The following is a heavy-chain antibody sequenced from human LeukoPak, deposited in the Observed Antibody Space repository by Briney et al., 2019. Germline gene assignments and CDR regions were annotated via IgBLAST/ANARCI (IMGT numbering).Heavy chain of an antibody. Sequence: PSETLSLTCIVSGGSISSSSYYWGWIRQPPGKGLEWIGSIYYSGSTYYNPSLKSRVTISVDTSKNQFSLKLSSVTAADTAVYYCARSYSSSWYLETWGQGTLVTVSS. V-gene: IGHV4-39*07. D-gene: IGHD6-13*01. CDR3: ARSYSSSWYLET. CDR1: GGSISSSSYY. J-gene: IGHJ5*02. CDR2: IYYSGST.